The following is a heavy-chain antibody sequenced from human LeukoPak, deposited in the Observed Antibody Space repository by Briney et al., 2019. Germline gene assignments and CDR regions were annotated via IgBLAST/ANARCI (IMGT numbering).Heavy chain of an antibody. CDR1: GFTFSNYW. CDR3: AKAQGWDIVVVPAAIDY. J-gene: IGHJ4*02. V-gene: IGHV3-23*01. CDR2: ISGSGGST. D-gene: IGHD2-2*02. Sequence: GGSLRLSCAASGFTFSNYWMSWVRQAPGKGLEWVSAISGSGGSTYYADSVKGRFTISRDNSKNTLYLQMNSLRAEDTAVYYCAKAQGWDIVVVPAAIDYWGQGTLVTVSS.